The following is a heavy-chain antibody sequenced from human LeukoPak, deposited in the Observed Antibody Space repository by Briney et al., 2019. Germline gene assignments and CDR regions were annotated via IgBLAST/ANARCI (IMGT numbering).Heavy chain of an antibody. D-gene: IGHD2-2*01. CDR2: IFYSGGS. CDR1: GGSLSRYY. CDR3: ARLGSTFDI. J-gene: IGHJ3*02. Sequence: PSETLSLTCTLSGGSLSRYYWTWIRQPPGKGLEWIGYIFYSGGSKYNPSLKSRVTISVHTSTNHFSLKLSSVTAADTAVYYCARLGSTFDIWGQGTKVTDCS. V-gene: IGHV4-59*08.